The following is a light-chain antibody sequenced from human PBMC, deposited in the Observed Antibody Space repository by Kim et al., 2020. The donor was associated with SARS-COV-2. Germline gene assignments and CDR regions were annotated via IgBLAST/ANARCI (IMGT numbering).Light chain of an antibody. CDR3: QQYDNLPLT. CDR2: DAS. Sequence: DIHLTQSPSSLSASVGDRVTVTCQASQDINNFLNWYQQKPGKAPELLIYDASKLETGVPSRFSGSGSGTDFTFSINSLQPEDIATYYCQQYDNLPLTFGGGTKVDIK. V-gene: IGKV1-33*01. CDR1: QDINNF. J-gene: IGKJ4*01.